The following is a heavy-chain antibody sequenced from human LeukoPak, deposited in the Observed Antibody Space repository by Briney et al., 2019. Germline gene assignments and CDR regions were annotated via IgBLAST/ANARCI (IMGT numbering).Heavy chain of an antibody. Sequence: ASVKVSCKASGGTFSSYAISWVRQAPGQGLEWVGGIIPIFGTANYAQKFQGRVTITTDESTSTAYMELSSLRSEDTAVYYCARVGGRIAAAGTDLLGYFDYWGQGTLVTVSS. D-gene: IGHD6-13*01. V-gene: IGHV1-69*05. CDR1: GGTFSSYA. CDR2: IIPIFGTA. CDR3: ARVGGRIAAAGTDLLGYFDY. J-gene: IGHJ4*02.